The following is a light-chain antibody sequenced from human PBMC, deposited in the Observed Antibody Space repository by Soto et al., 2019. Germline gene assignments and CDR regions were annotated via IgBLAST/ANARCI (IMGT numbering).Light chain of an antibody. CDR3: QRYNGWPWT. V-gene: IGKV3-15*01. Sequence: EIVLAQSPATLSVTPGERITLSCRATQTIGQKLAWYLQRPGQAPSLIMYGASTRATDIPARFSGSVSGTEFTLTVTGMQSEDFAVYYCQRYNGWPWTFGQGAKVEI. J-gene: IGKJ1*01. CDR1: QTIGQK. CDR2: GAS.